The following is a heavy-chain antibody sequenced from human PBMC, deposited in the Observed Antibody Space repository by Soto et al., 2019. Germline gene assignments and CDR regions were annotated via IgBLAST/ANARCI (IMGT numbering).Heavy chain of an antibody. CDR2: IWYDASNK. D-gene: IGHD6-19*01. CDR3: ATLASKNGFDI. CDR1: GFTFSSYG. J-gene: IGHJ3*02. Sequence: QVQLVESGGGVVQPGRSLRLSCAASGFTFSSYGMQWVRQAPGKGLEWVAVIWYDASNKYYADSVKGRFTISRDNSKNSLYLQMKSLRGDDTAVYDCATLASKNGFDIWGHGTLVNVSS. V-gene: IGHV3-33*01.